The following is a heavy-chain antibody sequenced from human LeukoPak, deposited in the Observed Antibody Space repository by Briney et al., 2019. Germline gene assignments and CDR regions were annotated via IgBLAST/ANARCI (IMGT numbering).Heavy chain of an antibody. D-gene: IGHD6-13*01. CDR2: IYYSGST. J-gene: IGHJ3*02. CDR1: GVSISSYY. V-gene: IGHV4-59*01. CDR3: ARALQPGVYAFDI. Sequence: SETLSLTCTVSGVSISSYYWTWIRQPPGEGLEWIGYIYYSGSTNYNPSLKSRVTISVGTSKNQFSLKLSSVTAADTAVYYCARALQPGVYAFDIWGQGTMVTVSS.